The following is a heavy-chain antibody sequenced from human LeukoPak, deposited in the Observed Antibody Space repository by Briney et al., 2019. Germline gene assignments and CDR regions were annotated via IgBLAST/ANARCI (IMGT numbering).Heavy chain of an antibody. V-gene: IGHV4-4*09. CDR1: GGSISSYY. J-gene: IGHJ6*03. D-gene: IGHD3-3*01. CDR3: ASRHYDFWSGHYHKPDYYYYYMDV. CDR2: IYTSGST. Sequence: SETLSLTCTVSGGSISSYYWSWIRQPPGKGLEWIGYIYTSGSTNYNPSLKSRVTISVDTSKNQFSLKLSSVTAADTAVYYCASRHYDFWSGHYHKPDYYYYYMDVWGKGTTVTVSS.